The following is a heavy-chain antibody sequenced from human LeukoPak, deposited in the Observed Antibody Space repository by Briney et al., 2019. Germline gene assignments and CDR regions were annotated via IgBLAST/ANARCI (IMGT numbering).Heavy chain of an antibody. CDR2: INSDGSST. CDR3: ARGYCSGDSCYQLN. Sequence: PGGSLRLSCAASGFTFSSYWMHWVRQAPGKGLVWVSRINSDGSSTNYADSVKGRFTISRDNAKNTLYLQMTSLRAEDTAVYSCARGYCSGDSCYQLNWGQGTLVTVSS. CDR1: GFTFSSYW. D-gene: IGHD2-15*01. J-gene: IGHJ4*02. V-gene: IGHV3-74*01.